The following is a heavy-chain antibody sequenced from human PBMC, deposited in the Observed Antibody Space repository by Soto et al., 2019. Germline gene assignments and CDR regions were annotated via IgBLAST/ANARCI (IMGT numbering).Heavy chain of an antibody. V-gene: IGHV3-66*01. J-gene: IGHJ4*02. CDR1: GFTVSTNY. D-gene: IGHD2-2*01. CDR2: IYSGGGA. Sequence: EVQLVESGGGLVQSGGSLRLSCAVSGFTVSTNYMNWVRQAPGKGLEWVSLIYSGGGASYADSVKGRFTVSRDNSKNTVYLQMNSLRGDDTAVYYCARDPLGGGEYPFDYWGQGTLVTVSS. CDR3: ARDPLGGGEYPFDY.